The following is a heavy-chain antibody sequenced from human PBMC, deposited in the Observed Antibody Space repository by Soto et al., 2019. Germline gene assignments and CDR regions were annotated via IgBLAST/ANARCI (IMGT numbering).Heavy chain of an antibody. V-gene: IGHV3-33*05. CDR2: TSYDGSNN. J-gene: IGHJ4*02. D-gene: IGHD3-16*01. Sequence: QVQLVESGGGVVQPGTSLRPSCVGSGFTFRRYVIHWVRQAPGKGLEWVALTSYDGSNNFYGDSVKGRFTISRHNSRNTVELQMDSLRFEDTALYYCARWGTTGGLDVWGQGTLVSVSS. CDR3: ARWGTTGGLDV. CDR1: GFTFRRYV.